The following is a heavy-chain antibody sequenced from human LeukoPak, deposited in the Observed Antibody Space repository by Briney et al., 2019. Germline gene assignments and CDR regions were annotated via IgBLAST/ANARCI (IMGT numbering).Heavy chain of an antibody. CDR1: GYTFTSYY. D-gene: IGHD2-8*02. Sequence: ASVRVSCKASGYTFTSYYMHWVRQAPGQGLEWMGLINPSGGSTSYAQKFQGRVTMTRDTSTSTVYMELSSLRSEDTAVYYCARDGAMVVSLYYFDYWGQGTLSPSPQ. CDR2: INPSGGST. CDR3: ARDGAMVVSLYYFDY. V-gene: IGHV1-46*01. J-gene: IGHJ4*02.